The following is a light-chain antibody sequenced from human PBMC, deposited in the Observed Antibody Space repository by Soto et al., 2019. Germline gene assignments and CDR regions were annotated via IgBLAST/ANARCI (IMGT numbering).Light chain of an antibody. CDR1: SDDIGGYDY. CDR2: EVV. V-gene: IGLV2-14*01. J-gene: IGLJ1*01. Sequence: QSALTQPASVSGSPGQSITLSCTGTSDDIGGYDYVSWYQHHPGKAPKLIIYEVVNRPSGVSDRFSGSKSGNTASLTISGLQAEDEADYHCSSYTSSSTSDVFGTGTKLTVL. CDR3: SSYTSSSTSDV.